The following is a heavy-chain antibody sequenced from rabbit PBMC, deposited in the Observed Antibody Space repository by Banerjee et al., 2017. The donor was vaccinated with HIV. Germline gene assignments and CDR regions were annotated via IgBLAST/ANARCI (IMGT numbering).Heavy chain of an antibody. CDR3: ARTSSTSYWYFTL. V-gene: IGHV1S40*01. CDR2: INTSSGNT. Sequence: QSLEESGGDLVKPEGSLTLTCTASGFSFSNKYVMCWVRQAPGKGLEWIACINTSSGNTVYASWAKGRFTISKASSTTVTLQMTSLTAADTATYFCARTSSTSYWYFTLWGPGTLVTVS. CDR1: GFSFSNKYV. J-gene: IGHJ4*01. D-gene: IGHD1-1*01.